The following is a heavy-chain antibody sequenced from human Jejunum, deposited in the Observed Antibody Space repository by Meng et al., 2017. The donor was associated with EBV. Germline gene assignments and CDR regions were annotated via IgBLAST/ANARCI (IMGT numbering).Heavy chain of an antibody. CDR1: GGSISISDYY. CDR3: ARSVSSGYSTWLDP. Sequence: LQLQVPRPGLVHPSETLSLTCTGAGGSISISDYYWGWIRQPPGKGLEWIGNIYYRGSTYYNPSLKSRVTISVDTSKNQFSLKLSSVTAADTAVYYCARSVSSGYSTWLDPWGQGTLVTVSS. V-gene: IGHV4-39*07. D-gene: IGHD3-22*01. CDR2: IYYRGST. J-gene: IGHJ5*02.